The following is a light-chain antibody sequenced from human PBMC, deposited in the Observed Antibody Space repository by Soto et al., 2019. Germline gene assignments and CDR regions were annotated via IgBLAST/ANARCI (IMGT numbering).Light chain of an antibody. J-gene: IGLJ2*01. CDR2: DNN. CDR3: GTWDSSLSAVV. CDR1: SSNIGNNY. Sequence: QSVLTQPPSVSAAPGQTVTISCSGSSSNIGNNYVSWYQQLPGTAPKLLIYDNNNRPSGIPDRFSGSKSGTSATLGITGLQTGDEADDYCGTWDSSLSAVVFGGGTKLTVL. V-gene: IGLV1-51*01.